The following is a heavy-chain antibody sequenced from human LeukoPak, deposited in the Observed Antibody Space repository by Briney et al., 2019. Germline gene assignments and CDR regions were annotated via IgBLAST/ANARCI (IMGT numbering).Heavy chain of an antibody. Sequence: SETLSLTCTVSGGSISSYYWSWIRQPPGKGLEWIGYIYYSGSTNYNPSLKSRVTISVDTSKNQFSLKLSSVTAADTAVYYCARQGLEGAFDIWGQGTMVTVSS. D-gene: IGHD3/OR15-3a*01. V-gene: IGHV4-59*08. CDR2: IYYSGST. J-gene: IGHJ3*02. CDR1: GGSISSYY. CDR3: ARQGLEGAFDI.